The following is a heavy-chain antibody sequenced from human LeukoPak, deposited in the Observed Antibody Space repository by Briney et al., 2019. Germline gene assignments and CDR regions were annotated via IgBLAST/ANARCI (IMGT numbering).Heavy chain of an antibody. J-gene: IGHJ3*02. D-gene: IGHD6-19*01. CDR2: ISWNSGSI. CDR3: AKDLSSGWHNDAFDI. CDR1: GFTFDDYA. V-gene: IGHV3-9*01. Sequence: PGRSLRLSCAASGFTFDDYAMHWVRQAPGKGLEWVSGISWNSGSIGYADSVKGRFTISRDNSKNTLYLQMNSLRAEDTAVYYCAKDLSSGWHNDAFDIWGQGTMVTVSS.